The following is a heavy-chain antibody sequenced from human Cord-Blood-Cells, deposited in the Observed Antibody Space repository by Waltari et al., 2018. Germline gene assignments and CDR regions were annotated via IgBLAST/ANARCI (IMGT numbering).Heavy chain of an antibody. J-gene: IGHJ5*02. CDR2: IIPIFGTA. CDR3: ARVWQLALNWFDP. Sequence: QVQLVKSGAEVKKPGSSVRVSCKAYEGTFSSYAISWVRQAPGQGLEWMGGIIPIFGTANYAQKFQGRVTITADESTSTAYMELSSLRSEDTAVYYCARVWQLALNWFDPWGQGTLVTVSS. CDR1: EGTFSSYA. D-gene: IGHD6-13*01. V-gene: IGHV1-69*01.